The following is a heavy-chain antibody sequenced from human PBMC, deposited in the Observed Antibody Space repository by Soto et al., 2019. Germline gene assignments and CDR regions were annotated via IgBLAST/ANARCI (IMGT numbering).Heavy chain of an antibody. CDR1: GGSISSTNW. V-gene: IGHV4-4*02. J-gene: IGHJ4*02. Sequence: QVQLQQSGPRLVKPSGTLSLTCYASGGSISSTNWWTWVRQPPGNGLEWIGEIYHTGNTNYNPSVRGRVTKSVDKSTDEFSLNLRAVTAADTAVYYCATLPPRIEGRLLTIPTWGQGNLFTVSS. CDR2: IYHTGNT. CDR3: ATLPPRIEGRLLTIPT. D-gene: IGHD3-3*01.